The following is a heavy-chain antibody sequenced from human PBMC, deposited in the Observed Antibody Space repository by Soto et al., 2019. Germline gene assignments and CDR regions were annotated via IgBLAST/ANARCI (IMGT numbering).Heavy chain of an antibody. CDR2: INPSGGST. D-gene: IGHD1-26*01. V-gene: IGHV1-46*01. Sequence: ASVKVSCKASGYTFTGYYMHWVRQAPGQGLEWMGIINPSGGSTSYAQKFQGRVTMTRDTSTSTVYMELSSLRSEDTAVYYCARTKAYSGSYYRGPFEYWGQGTLVTVSS. CDR1: GYTFTGYY. J-gene: IGHJ4*02. CDR3: ARTKAYSGSYYRGPFEY.